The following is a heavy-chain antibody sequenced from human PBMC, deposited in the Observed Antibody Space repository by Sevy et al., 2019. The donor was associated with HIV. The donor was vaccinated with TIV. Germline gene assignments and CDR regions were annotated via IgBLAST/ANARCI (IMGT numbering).Heavy chain of an antibody. J-gene: IGHJ4*02. CDR2: ISSSSSYI. CDR3: ARDGLGIGSSSVFDY. Sequence: GGSLRLSCAASGFTFSSYSMNWGRQAPGKGLEWVSSISSSSSYIYYAYSVKGRFTISRDNAKNSLYLQMNSLRAEDTAVYYCARDGLGIGSSSVFDYWGQGTLVTVSS. CDR1: GFTFSSYS. V-gene: IGHV3-21*01. D-gene: IGHD6-6*01.